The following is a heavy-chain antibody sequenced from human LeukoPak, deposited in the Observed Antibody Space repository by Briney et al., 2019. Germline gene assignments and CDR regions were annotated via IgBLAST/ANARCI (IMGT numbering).Heavy chain of an antibody. Sequence: GGSLTLTCAASGFTFSSYAMSWVGQAPGKERVGGSAISGSGGSTYYAGSVKDRFTISRDNSKNTLYLKMNSLRAEDTAVYYCTYLGTTVTNGFDYWGQGTLVTVSS. V-gene: IGHV3-23*01. CDR3: TYLGTTVTNGFDY. J-gene: IGHJ4*02. D-gene: IGHD4-17*01. CDR2: ISGSGGST. CDR1: GFTFSSYA.